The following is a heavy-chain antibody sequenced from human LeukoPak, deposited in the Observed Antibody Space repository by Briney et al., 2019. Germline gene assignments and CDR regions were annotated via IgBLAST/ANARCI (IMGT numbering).Heavy chain of an antibody. CDR3: AREITFGGVIGY. D-gene: IGHD3-16*02. V-gene: IGHV4-4*07. CDR1: GGSINIYY. Sequence: PSETLSLTCTVSGGSINIYYWSWIRQPAGKGLEWIGRIYTSGSTNYNPSLKTRVTMSVDTSKNQFSLKLSSVTAADTAVYYCAREITFGGVIGYWGQGTLVTVSS. CDR2: IYTSGST. J-gene: IGHJ4*02.